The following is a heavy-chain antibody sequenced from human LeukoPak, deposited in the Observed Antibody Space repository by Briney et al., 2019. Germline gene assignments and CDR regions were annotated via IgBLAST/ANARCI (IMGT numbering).Heavy chain of an antibody. CDR1: GGSFSGYY. Sequence: SETLSLTCGVSGGSFSGYYWSWIRQPPGKGLEWVGEINDSGSTKYNPSLKSRVTISIDTSKNQFSLKLNSVTAADTAVYYCAKHRGAAGWRSFDIWGQGTMVTVSS. D-gene: IGHD6-13*01. V-gene: IGHV4-34*01. CDR2: INDSGST. CDR3: AKHRGAAGWRSFDI. J-gene: IGHJ3*02.